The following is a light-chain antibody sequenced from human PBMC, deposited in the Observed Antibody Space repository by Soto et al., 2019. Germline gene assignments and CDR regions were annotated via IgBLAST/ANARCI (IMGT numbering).Light chain of an antibody. CDR2: GAS. CDR3: QQYGSSPQT. Sequence: DRVMWQSPATLYVSPGAIATLSCRASQSVRSNLAWYQQKPGQAPRLLIYGASTRATGIPDRFSGSGSGTDFTLTISRLEPEDFAVYYCQQYGSSPQTFGQGTKV. J-gene: IGKJ1*01. V-gene: IGKV3-15*01. CDR1: QSVRSN.